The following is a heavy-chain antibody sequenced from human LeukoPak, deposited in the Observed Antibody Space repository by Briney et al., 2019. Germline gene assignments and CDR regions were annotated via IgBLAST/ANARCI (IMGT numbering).Heavy chain of an antibody. CDR3: ARGTPRFPLDY. CDR1: GFTVSSNY. D-gene: IGHD1-1*01. CDR2: IYSGGST. Sequence: PGGSLRLSCAASGFTVSSNYMSWVRQAPGKGLEWVPVIYSGGSTYYADSVKGRFTISRDNSKNTLYLQMNSLRAEDTAVYYCARGTPRFPLDYWGQGTLVTVSS. V-gene: IGHV3-53*01. J-gene: IGHJ4*02.